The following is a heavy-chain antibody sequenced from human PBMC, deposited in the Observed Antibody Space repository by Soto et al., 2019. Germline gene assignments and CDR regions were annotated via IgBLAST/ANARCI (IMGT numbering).Heavy chain of an antibody. CDR3: AKDRVESGLGEIDY. D-gene: IGHD3-16*01. CDR1: GFSFSNNG. V-gene: IGHV3-30*18. J-gene: IGHJ4*02. Sequence: PWGSLRLSCAASGFSFSNNGMHWVRQAPGKGLEWVAIISYDGSKKFYADSVKGRFTISRDNSKNTLYLQMNSLRVEDTAVYYCAKDRVESGLGEIDYWGQGALVTVSS. CDR2: ISYDGSKK.